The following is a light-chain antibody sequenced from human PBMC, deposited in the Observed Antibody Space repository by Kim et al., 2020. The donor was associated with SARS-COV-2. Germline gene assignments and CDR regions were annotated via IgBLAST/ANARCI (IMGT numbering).Light chain of an antibody. CDR2: VNSDGNH. J-gene: IGLJ3*02. CDR1: YGHSSYA. V-gene: IGLV4-69*01. CDR3: QTWGPGIRV. Sequence: QLVLTQSPSASASLGASVKLTCTLSYGHSSYAIAWHQQQPAKGPRYLMKVNSDGNHIRGDGIPDRFSGSSSGAERYLSISSLQSEDEADYYCQTWGPGIRVFGGGTQLTVL.